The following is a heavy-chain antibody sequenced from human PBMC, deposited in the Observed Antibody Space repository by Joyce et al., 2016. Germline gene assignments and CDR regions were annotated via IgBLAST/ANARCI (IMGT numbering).Heavy chain of an antibody. D-gene: IGHD3-22*01. J-gene: IGHJ4*02. CDR2: IYGDEDK. CDR3: AQRGRRGYPFDY. V-gene: IGHV2-5*02. Sequence: QITLKESGPTLVKPTQTLTLTCTFSGFSLSTGGVSVGWIRQPPGKALEWLALIYGDEDKRYSPSLKSRLTITKDTSKNQVVLTMTDMDPVDTATYSCAQRGRRGYPFDYWGQGILVTVSS. CDR1: GFSLSTGGVS.